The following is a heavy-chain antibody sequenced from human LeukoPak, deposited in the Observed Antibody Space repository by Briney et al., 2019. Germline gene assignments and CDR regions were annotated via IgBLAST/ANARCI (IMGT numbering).Heavy chain of an antibody. Sequence: GGSLRLSCAASGVTFSSYSMNWVRHAPGKGLEWVSSISSSSSYIYYADSVKGRFTISRDNAKNSLYLQLNSLRAEDTAVYYCARDRQRTYYYGSGSSTIFDYWGQGTLVTVSS. CDR2: ISSSSSYI. V-gene: IGHV3-21*01. D-gene: IGHD3-10*01. CDR3: ARDRQRTYYYGSGSSTIFDY. J-gene: IGHJ4*02. CDR1: GVTFSSYS.